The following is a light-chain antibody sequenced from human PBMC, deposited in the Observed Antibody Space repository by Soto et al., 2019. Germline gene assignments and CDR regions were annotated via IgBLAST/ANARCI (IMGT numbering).Light chain of an antibody. J-gene: IGKJ5*01. CDR3: QQRSNWPT. CDR2: AAS. V-gene: IGKV3-11*01. CDR1: QSVSSY. Sequence: EIVLTQSPGTLSLSPGERATLSCRASQSVSSYLAWYQQKPGQAPRLLIYAASNRATGIPARFSGSGSGTDFTLTISSLEPEDFAVYYCQQRSNWPTFGQGTRLEIK.